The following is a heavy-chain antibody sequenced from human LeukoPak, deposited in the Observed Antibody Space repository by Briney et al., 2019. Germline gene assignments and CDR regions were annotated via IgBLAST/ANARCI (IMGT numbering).Heavy chain of an antibody. CDR2: IRNSGNTI. Sequence: GGSLRLSCAVSGFTLSSYNMNWVRQAPGKGLEWVSYIRNSGNTIYYADSVKGRFAISRDPAKNSLYLQMNSLRAEDTAVYYCARPLSGYSSSLGYWGQGTLVTVSS. V-gene: IGHV3-48*01. CDR3: ARPLSGYSSSLGY. CDR1: GFTLSSYN. D-gene: IGHD6-6*01. J-gene: IGHJ4*02.